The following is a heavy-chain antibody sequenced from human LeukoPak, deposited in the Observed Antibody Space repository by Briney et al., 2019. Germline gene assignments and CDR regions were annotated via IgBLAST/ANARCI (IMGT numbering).Heavy chain of an antibody. V-gene: IGHV3-30-3*01. CDR2: ILYDGSNK. J-gene: IGHJ4*02. D-gene: IGHD3-9*01. CDR1: GFTFSSYA. Sequence: GGSLRLSCAASGFTFSSYAMHWVRQAPGKGLEWVAVILYDGSNKYYADSVKGRFTISRDNSKNTLYLQMNSLRAEDTAVYYCARDLGGDYDILIGEFDYWGQGALVTVSS. CDR3: ARDLGGDYDILIGEFDY.